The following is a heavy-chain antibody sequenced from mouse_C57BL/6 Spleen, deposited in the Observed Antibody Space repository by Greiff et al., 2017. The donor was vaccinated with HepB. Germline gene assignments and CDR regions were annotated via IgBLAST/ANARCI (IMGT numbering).Heavy chain of an antibody. CDR2: ISYDGSN. J-gene: IGHJ3*01. V-gene: IGHV3-6*01. CDR3: ARGDYDRGFAY. D-gene: IGHD2-4*01. Sequence: DVQLQESGPGLVKPSQSLSLTCSVTGYSITSGYYWNGIRQFPGNKLEWMGYISYDGSNNYNPSLKNRISITRDTSKNQFFLKLNSVTTEDTATYYCARGDYDRGFAYWGQGTLVTVSA. CDR1: GYSITSGYY.